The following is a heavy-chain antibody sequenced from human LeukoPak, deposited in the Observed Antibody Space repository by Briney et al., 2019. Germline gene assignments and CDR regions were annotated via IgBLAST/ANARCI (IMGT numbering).Heavy chain of an antibody. CDR3: ARDSNPTDAFDI. CDR2: INPSGGST. J-gene: IGHJ3*02. D-gene: IGHD2-2*01. V-gene: IGHV1-46*01. CDR1: GYTFASYY. Sequence: GASVKVSCKASGYTFASYYMHWVRQAPGQGLEWMGIINPSGGSTSYAQKFQGRVTMTRDTSTSTVYMELSSLRSEDTAVYYCARDSNPTDAFDIWGQGTMVTVSS.